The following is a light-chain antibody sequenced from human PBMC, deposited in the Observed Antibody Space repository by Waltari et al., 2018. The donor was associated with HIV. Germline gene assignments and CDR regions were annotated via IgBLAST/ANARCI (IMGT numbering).Light chain of an antibody. V-gene: IGKV4-1*01. CDR3: QQYYNTPLT. J-gene: IGKJ1*01. CDR2: WAF. Sequence: DIVMTQSPDSLAVSLGERATINCKSSQTILYSSNNKTYLRWYQQRPRQPPKLLVYWAFTRQSGVPDRFSGSGSGTDFTLTISSLQAEDVAVYYCQQYYNTPLTFGQGTKVEIK. CDR1: QTILYSSNNKTY.